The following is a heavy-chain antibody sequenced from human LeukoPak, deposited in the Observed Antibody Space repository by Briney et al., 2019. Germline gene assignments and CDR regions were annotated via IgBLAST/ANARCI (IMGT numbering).Heavy chain of an antibody. J-gene: IGHJ4*02. CDR1: GFTFSSYR. CDR3: ARWPYSSSYYFDY. D-gene: IGHD6-6*01. Sequence: GGSLRLSCAASGFTFSSYRMNWVRQAPGKGLEWVSYISSFSSTIYYADSVKGRFTISRDNSKNTLYIQMNSLRAEDTAVYYCARWPYSSSYYFDYWGQGTLVTVSS. CDR2: ISSFSSTI. V-gene: IGHV3-48*01.